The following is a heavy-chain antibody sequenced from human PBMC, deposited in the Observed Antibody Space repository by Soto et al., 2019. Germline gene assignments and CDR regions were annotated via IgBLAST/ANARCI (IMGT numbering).Heavy chain of an antibody. Sequence: QVQLVESGGGLVKPGGSLRLSCAASGFTFSDYYMSWIRQAPGKGLEWVSYISSSSSYTNYADSVKGRFTITRDNAKNSLYLQMNSLRAEAAAVYYCARVDRTAMVNGGDYWGQGTMVTVSS. CDR2: ISSSSSYT. D-gene: IGHD5-18*01. CDR1: GFTFSDYY. V-gene: IGHV3-11*05. J-gene: IGHJ4*02. CDR3: ARVDRTAMVNGGDY.